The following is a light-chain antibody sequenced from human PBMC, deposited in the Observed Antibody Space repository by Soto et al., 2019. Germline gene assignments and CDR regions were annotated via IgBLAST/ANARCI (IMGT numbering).Light chain of an antibody. Sequence: IVFTLSPATLSVSPGEGAILSCRASQSVSTFLAWFQQKPGQPPRLLIYNASNRTTGIPARFSGSGSGTDFTLTISSLEPEDFAVYYCQQRGDWPPITFGQGARMEIK. V-gene: IGKV3-11*01. CDR3: QQRGDWPPIT. CDR1: QSVSTF. CDR2: NAS. J-gene: IGKJ5*01.